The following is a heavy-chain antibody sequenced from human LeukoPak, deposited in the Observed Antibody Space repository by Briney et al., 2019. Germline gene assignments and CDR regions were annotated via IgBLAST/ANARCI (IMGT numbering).Heavy chain of an antibody. CDR3: TTQLLYEHNFDY. CDR2: IKSTTDGGTT. D-gene: IGHD2-2*02. J-gene: IGHJ4*02. CDR1: GFTFSNYV. Sequence: GGSLRLSCTGSGFTFSNYVMSWVRQAPGKGLEWVGRIKSTTDGGTTDYAAPVKGRFTISRDDSKNTLYLQMNSLKTEDTAVYYCTTQLLYEHNFDYWGQGTLVTVSS. V-gene: IGHV3-15*01.